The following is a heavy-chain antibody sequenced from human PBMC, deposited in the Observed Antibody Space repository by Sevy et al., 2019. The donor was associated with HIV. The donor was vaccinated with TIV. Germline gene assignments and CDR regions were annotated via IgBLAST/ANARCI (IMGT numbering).Heavy chain of an antibody. CDR1: GFTFGDYC. V-gene: IGHV3-49*04. Sequence: GGSLRLSCTASGFTFGDYCMSWVRQAPGKGLEWVAFLKSDVYGGTVDHAASVRGRFVISRDDSKTIAYLQMNDLKTQDTGVYYCTWWKAAQSILDYWGQGALVTVSS. J-gene: IGHJ4*02. D-gene: IGHD2-15*01. CDR3: TWWKAAQSILDY. CDR2: LKSDVYGGTV.